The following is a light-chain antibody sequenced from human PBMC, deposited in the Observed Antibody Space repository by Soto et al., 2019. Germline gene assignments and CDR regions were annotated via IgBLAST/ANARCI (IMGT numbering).Light chain of an antibody. CDR3: QQRSIWPPIT. Sequence: EIVLTQSPATVCLSPGEIATLSFRASPSVTNYLAWYQQKPGQSPRLLIYGAFNRAAGIPASFRGSGSGTDFTLTISSLEPEDFAVYYCQQRSIWPPITFGQGTRLEI. CDR2: GAF. CDR1: PSVTNY. V-gene: IGKV3-11*01. J-gene: IGKJ5*01.